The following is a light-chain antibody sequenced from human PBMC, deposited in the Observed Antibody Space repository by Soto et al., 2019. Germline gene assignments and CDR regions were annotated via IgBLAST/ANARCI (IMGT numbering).Light chain of an antibody. Sequence: ELVLTQSPATLSLSPGERATLSCRASQSVSSYLAWYQQKPGQAPRLLIYDASNRATGIPARFSGSGSGTDFTLTISSLEPEDFAVYYCQQRSNWPRRAFGQGTKVDIK. CDR3: QQRSNWPRRA. CDR2: DAS. CDR1: QSVSSY. V-gene: IGKV3-11*01. J-gene: IGKJ1*01.